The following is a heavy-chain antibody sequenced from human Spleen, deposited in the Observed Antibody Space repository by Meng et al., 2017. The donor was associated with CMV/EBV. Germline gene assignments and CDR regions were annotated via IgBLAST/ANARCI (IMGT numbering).Heavy chain of an antibody. D-gene: IGHD2-21*01. J-gene: IGHJ4*02. V-gene: IGHV3-33*01. Sequence: GGSLRLSCAASGFTFSNYGMHWVRQAPGKGLEWVAVIWYDGSNKYYADSVKGRFTISRDNSKNTLYLQMNSLRAEDTAVYYCARDLWASSNLYWGQGTLVTVSS. CDR2: IWYDGSNK. CDR3: ARDLWASSNLY. CDR1: GFTFSNYG.